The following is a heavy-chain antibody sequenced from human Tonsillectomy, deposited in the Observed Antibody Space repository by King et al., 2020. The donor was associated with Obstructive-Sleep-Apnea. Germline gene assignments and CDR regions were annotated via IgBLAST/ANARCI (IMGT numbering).Heavy chain of an antibody. CDR1: GFTFSSYA. CDR2: ISGSGGST. CDR3: ARGTGDPYYYYYGMDV. Sequence: VQLVESGGGLVQPGGSLGLSCAASGFTFSSYAMSWVRQAPGKGLEWVSAISGSGGSTFYADSVKGRFTISRDNSKNTLFLQMNSLRAEDTAVYYCARGTGDPYYYYYGMDVWGQGTTVTVSS. D-gene: IGHD3-10*01. V-gene: IGHV3-23*04. J-gene: IGHJ6*02.